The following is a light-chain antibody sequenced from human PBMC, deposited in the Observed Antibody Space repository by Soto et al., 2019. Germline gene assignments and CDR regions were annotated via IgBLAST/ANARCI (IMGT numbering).Light chain of an antibody. J-gene: IGLJ1*01. CDR3: SSFTSTTTYV. CDR2: DVS. V-gene: IGLV2-14*02. Sequence: QSVLTQPASVSGSPGQSIGISCTGTSSDVGSHDLVSWYQQQSGKVPKLIIYDVSSRPSGVSNHFSGSKSGNTASLTISGLQAEDEADYYCSSFTSTTTYVFGTGTKVTVL. CDR1: SSDVGSHDL.